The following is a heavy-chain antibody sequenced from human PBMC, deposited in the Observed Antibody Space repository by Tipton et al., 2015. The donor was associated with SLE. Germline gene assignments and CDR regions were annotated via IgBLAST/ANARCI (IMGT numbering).Heavy chain of an antibody. J-gene: IGHJ5*02. CDR2: INHSGST. V-gene: IGHV4-34*01. Sequence: TLSLTCTVSGGSISSHYWSCIRQPPGKGLEWIGEINHSGSTYYNPSLKSRVTISVDTSKNQFSLNLSSVTAADTAVYYCASGSTGTWFAPWGQGTLVTVSS. CDR3: ASGSTGTWFAP. CDR1: GGSISSHY. D-gene: IGHD1-1*01.